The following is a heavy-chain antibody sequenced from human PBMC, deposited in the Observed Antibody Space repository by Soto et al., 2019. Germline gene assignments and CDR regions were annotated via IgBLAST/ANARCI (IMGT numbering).Heavy chain of an antibody. J-gene: IGHJ5*02. D-gene: IGHD3-10*01. Sequence: GASVKASWKASRYTVDICGISWVRQSPEQGLELMGLIIAYDGKKTYAEKLQRRVTMTTDASTSTAYMELRRLRSDDKAVYYCARDPHEYGSSYWFDPRGQGTLVTVYS. CDR2: IIAYDGKK. V-gene: IGHV1-18*01. CDR1: RYTVDICG. CDR3: ARDPHEYGSSYWFDP.